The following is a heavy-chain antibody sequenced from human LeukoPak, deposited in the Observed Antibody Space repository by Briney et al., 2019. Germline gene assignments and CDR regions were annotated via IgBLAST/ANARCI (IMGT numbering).Heavy chain of an antibody. CDR1: GFTFSSYG. V-gene: IGHV3-33*01. Sequence: GRCLRLSCAASGFTFSSYGMHWVRQAPGKGLEWVAVIWYDGSNKYYADSVKGRFTISRDNSKNTLYLQMNSLRAEDTAVYYCARAQGGYSGYEPFRYWGQGTLVTVSS. J-gene: IGHJ4*02. CDR3: ARAQGGYSGYEPFRY. D-gene: IGHD5-12*01. CDR2: IWYDGSNK.